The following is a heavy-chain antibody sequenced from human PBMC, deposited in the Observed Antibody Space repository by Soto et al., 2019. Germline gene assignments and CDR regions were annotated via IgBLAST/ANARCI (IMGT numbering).Heavy chain of an antibody. J-gene: IGHJ4*02. V-gene: IGHV1-69*01. Sequence: QVQLVQSGAEVKKPGSSVNVSCKASGGTFSSYAISWVRQAPGQGLEWMGGIIPIFGTANYAQKFQGRVTITADESTSTAYMELSSLRSEDTAVYYCARTGYCSGGSCYSGFDYWGQGTLVTVSS. CDR1: GGTFSSYA. CDR2: IIPIFGTA. CDR3: ARTGYCSGGSCYSGFDY. D-gene: IGHD2-15*01.